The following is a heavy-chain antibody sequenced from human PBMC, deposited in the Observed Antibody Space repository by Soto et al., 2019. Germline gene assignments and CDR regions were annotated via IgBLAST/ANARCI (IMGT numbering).Heavy chain of an antibody. D-gene: IGHD3-10*01. Sequence: GESLKISCKGSGYSFTSYWIGWVRQMPGKGLEWMGIIYPGDSDTRYSPSFQGQVTISADKSISTAYLQWSSLKASDTAMYYCARGQRGYYYYYGMDVWGQGTTVTVSS. CDR1: GYSFTSYW. V-gene: IGHV5-51*01. CDR2: IYPGDSDT. J-gene: IGHJ6*02. CDR3: ARGQRGYYYYYGMDV.